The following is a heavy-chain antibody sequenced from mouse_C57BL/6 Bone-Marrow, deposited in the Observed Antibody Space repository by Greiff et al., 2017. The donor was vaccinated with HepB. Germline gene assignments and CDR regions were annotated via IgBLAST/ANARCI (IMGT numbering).Heavy chain of an antibody. CDR1: GFTFSDFY. Sequence: DVHLVESGGGLVQSGRSLRLSCATSGFTFSDFYMEWVRQAPGKGLEWIAASRNKANDYTTEYSASVKGRFIVSRDTSQSILYLQMNALRAEDTAIYYCARDAWGAMDYWGQGTSVTVSS. CDR2: SRNKANDYTT. J-gene: IGHJ4*01. V-gene: IGHV7-1*01. CDR3: ARDAWGAMDY.